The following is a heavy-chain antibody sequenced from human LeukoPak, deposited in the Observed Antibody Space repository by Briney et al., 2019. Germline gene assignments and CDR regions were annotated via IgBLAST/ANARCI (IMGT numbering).Heavy chain of an antibody. CDR2: ISVNEDTT. CDR1: GLTFSTYP. D-gene: IGHD3-10*01. CDR3: ARSLERDYHGSNYYMNNWFDP. V-gene: IGHV3-64D*09. J-gene: IGHJ5*02. Sequence: GGSLRLSCLVSGLTFSTYPLHWVRQAPGKGLEYVSTISVNEDTTYYADSVKGRFTVSRDNSKNTLYLHMSSLRVEDTAVYYCARSLERDYHGSNYYMNNWFDPWGQGTLVTVSS.